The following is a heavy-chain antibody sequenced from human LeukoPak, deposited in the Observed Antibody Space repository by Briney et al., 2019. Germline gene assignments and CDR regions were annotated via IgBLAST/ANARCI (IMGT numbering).Heavy chain of an antibody. V-gene: IGHV3-74*01. D-gene: IGHD2/OR15-2a*01. J-gene: IGHJ4*02. CDR2: INSDRSST. CDR1: GFTFGSYW. CDR3: ASTNRLDY. Sequence: GGSLRLSCAASGFTFGSYWMHWVRQVPGKGPVWVSRINSDRSSTSYADSVKGRFTISRDNAKNTLYLQMNSLRVEDTAVYYCASTNRLDYWGQGTLVTVSS.